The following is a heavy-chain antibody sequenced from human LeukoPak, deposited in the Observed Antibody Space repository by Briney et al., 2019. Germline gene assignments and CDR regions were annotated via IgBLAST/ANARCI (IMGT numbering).Heavy chain of an antibody. CDR2: ISGSGGST. CDR3: AKESSSSHLCLSFDY. Sequence: GGSLRLSSAASGFTFSSYAMSWVRQAPGKGLEWVSAISGSGGSTYYADSVKGRFTISRDNSKNTLYLQMNSLRAEDTAVYYCAKESSSSHLCLSFDYWGQGTLVTVSS. J-gene: IGHJ4*02. CDR1: GFTFSSYA. V-gene: IGHV3-23*01. D-gene: IGHD6-13*01.